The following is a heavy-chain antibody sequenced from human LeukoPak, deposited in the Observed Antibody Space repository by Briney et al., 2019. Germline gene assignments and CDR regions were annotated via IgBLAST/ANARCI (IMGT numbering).Heavy chain of an antibody. J-gene: IGHJ4*02. CDR3: ASRSSLDTSSGWYYDY. D-gene: IGHD6-19*01. Sequence: SETLSLTCTVSGGSISSYYWSWIRQPPGKGLEWIGYIYYSGSTNCNPSLKSRVTISVDTSKNQFSLKLSSVTAADTAVYYCASRSSLDTSSGWYYDYWGQGTLVTVSS. CDR2: IYYSGST. V-gene: IGHV4-59*08. CDR1: GGSISSYY.